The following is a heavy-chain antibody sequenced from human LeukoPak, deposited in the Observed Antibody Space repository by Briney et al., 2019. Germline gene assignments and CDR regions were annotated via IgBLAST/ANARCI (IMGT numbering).Heavy chain of an antibody. CDR2: ISSSSSYI. V-gene: IGHV3-21*01. Sequence: PGGSLRLSCAASGFTFSSYSMNWVRQAPGKGLEWVSSISSSSSYIYYADSVKGRFTISRDNAKNSLYLQMNSLRAEDTAVYYCASIHCGGDCYSNRGNYWGQGTLVTVSS. J-gene: IGHJ4*02. CDR3: ASIHCGGDCYSNRGNY. CDR1: GFTFSSYS. D-gene: IGHD2-21*01.